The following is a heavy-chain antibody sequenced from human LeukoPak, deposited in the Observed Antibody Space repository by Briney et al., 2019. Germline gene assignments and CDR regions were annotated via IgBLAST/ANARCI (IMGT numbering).Heavy chain of an antibody. CDR1: GFTFSSYA. J-gene: IGHJ4*02. Sequence: GGSLRLSCAASGFTFSSYAMSWVRQAPGKGLDWVSAISGSGGSTYYADSVKGRFTISRDNSKNTLYLQMNSLRGEDTAVYYCAKYRMVRGVIVDPPDYWGQGTLVTVSS. CDR3: AKYRMVRGVIVDPPDY. V-gene: IGHV3-23*01. D-gene: IGHD3-10*01. CDR2: ISGSGGST.